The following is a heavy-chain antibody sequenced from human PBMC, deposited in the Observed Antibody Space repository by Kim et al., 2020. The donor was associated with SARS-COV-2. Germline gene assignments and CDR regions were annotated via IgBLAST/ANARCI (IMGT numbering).Heavy chain of an antibody. CDR2: IYPGDSDT. J-gene: IGHJ6*02. V-gene: IGHV5-51*01. CDR1: GYSFTSYW. D-gene: IGHD3-10*01. CDR3: ARHYRWRVRGVPYYYGMDV. Sequence: GESLKISCKGSGYSFTSYWIGWVRQMPGKGLEWMGIIYPGDSDTRYSPSFQGQVTISADKSISTAYLQWSSLKASDTAMYYCARHYRWRVRGVPYYYGMDVWGQGTTVTVSS.